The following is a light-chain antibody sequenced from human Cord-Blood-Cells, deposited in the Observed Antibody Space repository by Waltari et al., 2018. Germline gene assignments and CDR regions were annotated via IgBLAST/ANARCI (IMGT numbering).Light chain of an antibody. J-gene: IGLJ1*01. CDR1: CTDAGGYNY. CDR3: SSYTSSSAYV. V-gene: IGLV2-14*03. CDR2: DVS. Sequence: QSALTQPTSVSGSPGQSITISCTGTCTDAGGYNYVSCYQPHPGKAPKLMIYDVSKRPSGVSNRCSCSKSGNTASLTISGLQAEDEADYYCSSYTSSSAYVFGTGTKVTVL.